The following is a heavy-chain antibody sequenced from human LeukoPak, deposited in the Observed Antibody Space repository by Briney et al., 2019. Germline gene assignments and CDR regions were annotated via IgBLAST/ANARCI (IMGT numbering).Heavy chain of an antibody. Sequence: GGSLRLSCAASGFTFSNYAMSWVRRAPGKGLEWFSTVSDKGDATAHADSVKGRFTISRDNARNTLSLLMNILRAEDTAVYYCAKGSGSGWYGWFAPWGQGTLVTVSS. J-gene: IGHJ5*02. CDR2: VSDKGDAT. CDR1: GFTFSNYA. V-gene: IGHV3-23*01. CDR3: AKGSGSGWYGWFAP. D-gene: IGHD6-19*01.